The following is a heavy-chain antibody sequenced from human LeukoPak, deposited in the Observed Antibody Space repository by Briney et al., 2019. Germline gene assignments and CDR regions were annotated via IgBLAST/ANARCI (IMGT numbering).Heavy chain of an antibody. CDR3: ARVARIGSSRFDY. V-gene: IGHV4-30-2*01. CDR2: SYHSGST. CDR1: AASISSGGYC. Sequence: SHTLSPTRTLSAASISSGGYCWGCIRQPPGKGLEWIGDSYHSGSTYYHPSLKSRVTISVNRSKNQYSLKLSSVTAADTAVYYCARVARIGSSRFDYWGQGTLVTVSS. J-gene: IGHJ4*02. D-gene: IGHD6-6*01.